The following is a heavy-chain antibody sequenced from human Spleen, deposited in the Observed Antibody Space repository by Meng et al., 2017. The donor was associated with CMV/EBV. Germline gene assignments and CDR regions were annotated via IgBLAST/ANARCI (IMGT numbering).Heavy chain of an antibody. CDR3: ARDSYIYDYYYGMDV. D-gene: IGHD2-2*02. CDR1: GFTFSTYD. Sequence: GGSLRLSCAASGFTFSTYDMHWVRQASGKGLVWVSRINSDGSSTSYADSVKGRFTISRDNAKNTLYLQMNSLRAEDTAVYYCARDSYIYDYYYGMDVWGQGTTVTVSS. J-gene: IGHJ6*02. CDR2: INSDGSST. V-gene: IGHV3-74*01.